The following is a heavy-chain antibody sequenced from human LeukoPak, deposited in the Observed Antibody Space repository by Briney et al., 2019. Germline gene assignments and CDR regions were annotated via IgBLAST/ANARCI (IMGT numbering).Heavy chain of an antibody. CDR3: ARGGTGHYYASGTYYQSYYFDY. V-gene: IGHV3-30*02. J-gene: IGHJ4*02. CDR2: IRYDGTNK. CDR1: GFSFSNYG. Sequence: GGSLRLSCVASGFSFSNYGMHWVRQAPGKGLEWVAFIRYDGTNKFYVDSVKGRFTISRDNSKNTLYLQMNSLRAEDTAVYYCARGGTGHYYASGTYYQSYYFDYWGQGSLVTVSS. D-gene: IGHD3-10*01.